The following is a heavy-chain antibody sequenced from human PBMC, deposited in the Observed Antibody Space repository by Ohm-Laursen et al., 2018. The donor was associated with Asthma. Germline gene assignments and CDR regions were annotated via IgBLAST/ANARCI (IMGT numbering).Heavy chain of an antibody. CDR1: GYTFSSYG. CDR2: IGAYNGDT. V-gene: IGHV1-18*01. CDR3: ARNTYYYDSSGLALDY. D-gene: IGHD3-22*01. J-gene: IGHJ4*02. Sequence: GASVKVSCKSSGYTFSSYGISWVRQAPGQGLEWMGWIGAYNGDTNYAQKLQGRVTMTTDTSTSTAYMELRSLRSDDTAVYYCARNTYYYDSSGLALDYWGQGTLVTVSS.